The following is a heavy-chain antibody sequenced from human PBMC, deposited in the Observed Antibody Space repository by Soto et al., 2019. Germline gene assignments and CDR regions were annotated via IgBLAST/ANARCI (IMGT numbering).Heavy chain of an antibody. D-gene: IGHD3-9*01. CDR3: ARGGGGYFDGRWVVDV. Sequence: SETLSLTCTVSGGSISSGDYYWSWIRQPPGKGLEWIGYIYYSGSTYYNPSLKSRVTISVDTSKNQFSLKLSSVTAADTAVYYCARGGGGYFDGRWVVDVRGQRTTVTVSS. V-gene: IGHV4-30-4*01. CDR2: IYYSGST. J-gene: IGHJ6*02. CDR1: GGSISSGDYY.